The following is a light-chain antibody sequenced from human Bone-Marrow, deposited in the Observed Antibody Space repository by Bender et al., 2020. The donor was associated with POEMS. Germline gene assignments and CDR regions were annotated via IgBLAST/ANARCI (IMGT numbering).Light chain of an antibody. J-gene: IGLJ3*02. Sequence: QSALTQPASVSGSPGQSITISCTGSSSDVGSYNLVSWYQQHPGNAPKLMIYEVTRWPSGVSNRFYGSKSGNTASLTISGLQAEDEADYYCTSYTSTTAWVFGGGTKLTVL. V-gene: IGLV2-14*02. CDR1: SSDVGSYNL. CDR2: EVT. CDR3: TSYTSTTAWV.